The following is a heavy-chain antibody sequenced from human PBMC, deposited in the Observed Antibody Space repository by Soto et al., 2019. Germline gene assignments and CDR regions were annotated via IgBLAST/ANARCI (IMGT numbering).Heavy chain of an antibody. CDR2: IWYDGTNK. J-gene: IGHJ6*03. D-gene: IGHD4-17*01. Sequence: KKLEWVAVIWYDGTNKYYVDSVKGRFTISRDNSKNTLYLQLNSLRAEDTAVYFFFVMIRRPPRSTLVPYM. CDR3: FVMIRRPPRSTLVPYM. V-gene: IGHV3-33*03.